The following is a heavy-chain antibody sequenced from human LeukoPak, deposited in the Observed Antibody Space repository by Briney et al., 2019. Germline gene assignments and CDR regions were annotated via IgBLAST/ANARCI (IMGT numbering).Heavy chain of an antibody. CDR2: IYYSGST. CDR3: TRLENYDILTGYYTGKIIFDY. D-gene: IGHD3-9*01. CDR1: GGSISSSSYY. Sequence: SETLSLTCTVSGGSISSSSYYWGWIRQPPGKGLEWIGSIYYSGSTYYNPSLKSRVTISVDTSKNQFSLKLSSVAAADTAVYYCTRLENYDILTGYYTGKIIFDYWGRGTLVTVSS. V-gene: IGHV4-39*01. J-gene: IGHJ4*02.